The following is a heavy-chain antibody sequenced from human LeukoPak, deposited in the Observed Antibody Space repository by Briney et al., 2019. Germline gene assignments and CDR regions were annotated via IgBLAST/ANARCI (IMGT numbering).Heavy chain of an antibody. D-gene: IGHD6-19*01. J-gene: IGHJ4*02. V-gene: IGHV4-59*01. CDR2: MYDSGSP. Sequence: SETLSLTCSVSGGSISGYYWSWIRQPPGKALEWIGYMYDSGSPRYNPYLKSRVTISLETSKKQFSLKLSSVTAADTAVYYCARARSGWEGGCFDHWGQGNLVTVSS. CDR3: ARARSGWEGGCFDH. CDR1: GGSISGYY.